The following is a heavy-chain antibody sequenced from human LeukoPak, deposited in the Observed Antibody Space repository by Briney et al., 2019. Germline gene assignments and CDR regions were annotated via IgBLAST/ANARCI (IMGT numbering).Heavy chain of an antibody. D-gene: IGHD2-2*02. CDR1: GFTFNDYY. J-gene: IGHJ5*02. Sequence: GGSLRLSCAASGFTFNDYYMSWIRQAPGKGLEWVSYISSSGSTIYYADSVKGRFTISRDNAKNSLYLQMNSLRAEDTAVYYCARDRMGYCSSTSCYTALYNWFDPWGQGTLVTVSS. CDR3: ARDRMGYCSSTSCYTALYNWFDP. CDR2: ISSSGSTI. V-gene: IGHV3-11*04.